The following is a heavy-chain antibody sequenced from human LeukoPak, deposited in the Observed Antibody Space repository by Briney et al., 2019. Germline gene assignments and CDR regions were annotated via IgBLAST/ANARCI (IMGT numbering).Heavy chain of an antibody. CDR1: GYSFTSHW. CDR2: IYPGDSDT. Sequence: GESLKISCKGSGYSFTSHWIGWVRQVPGKGLEWMGIIYPGDSDTRYSPSFQGQVTISADKSISTAYLQWSSLKASDTAMYYCARQYSSGYDAFDIWGQGTMVTVSS. D-gene: IGHD6-19*01. CDR3: ARQYSSGYDAFDI. V-gene: IGHV5-51*01. J-gene: IGHJ3*02.